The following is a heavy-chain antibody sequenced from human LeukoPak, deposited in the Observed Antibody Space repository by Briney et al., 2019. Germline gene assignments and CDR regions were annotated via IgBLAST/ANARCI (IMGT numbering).Heavy chain of an antibody. CDR1: VFTFSGFA. J-gene: IGHJ6*04. V-gene: IGHV3-73*01. D-gene: IGHD5-18*01. CDR2: IRSKANSYAK. CDR3: TSPTAIDTLLDYYYGMDV. Sequence: PGGSLKLSCAASVFTFSGFAMHWVRQASGKGLEWVGRIRSKANSYAKAYAASVKGRFTISRDESKNTAYLQMNSLKTEDTAVYYCTSPTAIDTLLDYYYGMDVWGKGTTVTVSS.